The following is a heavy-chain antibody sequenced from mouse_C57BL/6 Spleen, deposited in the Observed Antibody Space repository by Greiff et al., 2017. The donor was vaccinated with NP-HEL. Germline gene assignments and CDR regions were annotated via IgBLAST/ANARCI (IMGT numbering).Heavy chain of an antibody. CDR2: IDPSDSYT. V-gene: IGHV1-69*01. J-gene: IGHJ2*01. CDR1: GYTFTSYW. Sequence: QVQLQQPGAELVMPGASVKLSCKASGYTFTSYWMHWVKQRPGQGLEWIGEIDPSDSYTNYNQKFKGKSTLTVDKSSSTAYMQLSSLTSEDSAVYYCAKERARYYLFGYWGQGTTLTVSS. CDR3: AKERARYYLFGY. D-gene: IGHD1-1*01.